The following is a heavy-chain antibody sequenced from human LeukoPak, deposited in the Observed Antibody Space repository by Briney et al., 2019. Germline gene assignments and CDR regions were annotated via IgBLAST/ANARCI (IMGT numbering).Heavy chain of an antibody. J-gene: IGHJ5*02. CDR1: GGTFSSYA. V-gene: IGHV1-69*06. CDR2: IIPIFGTA. CDR3: ARGGRRDYGDL. Sequence: GASEKVSCMASGGTFSSYAISWVRQAPGQGLEWMGGIIPIFGTANYAQKFQGRVTITADKSTSTAYMELSSLRSEDTAAYYCARGGRRDYGDLWGQGTLVTVSS. D-gene: IGHD4-17*01.